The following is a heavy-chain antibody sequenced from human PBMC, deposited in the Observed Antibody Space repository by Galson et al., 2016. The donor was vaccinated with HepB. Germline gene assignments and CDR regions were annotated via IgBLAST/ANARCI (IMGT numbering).Heavy chain of an antibody. J-gene: IGHJ5*02. CDR2: MDPSDSYA. D-gene: IGHD3-3*01. V-gene: IGHV5-10-1*01. CDR3: ARHAIFGSEDWFDP. CDR1: GYDFSNFW. Sequence: QSGAEVKKPGESLRISCQGSGYDFSNFWISWARQTPGKGLEWMVRMDPSDSYASFNPSFEGHVSISADKSINTAYLHLTTLKPTDTAIYYCARHAIFGSEDWFDPWGQGTLVVVSS.